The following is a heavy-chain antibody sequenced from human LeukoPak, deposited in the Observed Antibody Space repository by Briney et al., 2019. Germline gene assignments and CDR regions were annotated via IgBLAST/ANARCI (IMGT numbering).Heavy chain of an antibody. V-gene: IGHV1-69*04. CDR3: ARDRDPGVRGVPTQYY. D-gene: IGHD3-10*01. Sequence: SVKVSCKASGGTFSSYAISWVRQAPGQGLEWMGRIIPILGIANYAQKFQGRVTITADKSTSTAYMELSSLRSEDTAVYYCARDRDPGVRGVPTQYYWGQGTLVTVSS. CDR2: IIPILGIA. J-gene: IGHJ4*02. CDR1: GGTFSSYA.